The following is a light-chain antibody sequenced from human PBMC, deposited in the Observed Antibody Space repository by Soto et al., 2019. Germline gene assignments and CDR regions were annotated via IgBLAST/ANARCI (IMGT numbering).Light chain of an antibody. CDR3: RQYGRSLASA. CDR1: QSVSSNC. J-gene: IGKJ4*01. CDR2: GAS. Sequence: EIVLTQSPGTLSLSPGERATPSCRASQSVSSNCVAWYQEKPFQAPRLLIYGASSRATGIPDRFSGSGSGTDFTLTISRLEPEDFAVYYCRQYGRSLASAIGGGTKVDIK. V-gene: IGKV3-20*01.